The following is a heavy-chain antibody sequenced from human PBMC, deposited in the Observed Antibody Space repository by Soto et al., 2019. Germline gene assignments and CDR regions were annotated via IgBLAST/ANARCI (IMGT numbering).Heavy chain of an antibody. Sequence: QVQLQESGPGLVKPSQTLSLTCTVSDGSISSGGYYWSWIRQHPGKGLEWIGYISYSGSTYYNPSLKSRVTISVDTSKDQFSLKLSSVTAADTAVYYCAREGAGPKGSSSWPDDAFDIWGQGTMVTVSS. J-gene: IGHJ3*02. V-gene: IGHV4-31*03. CDR2: ISYSGST. CDR1: DGSISSGGYY. D-gene: IGHD6-13*01. CDR3: AREGAGPKGSSSWPDDAFDI.